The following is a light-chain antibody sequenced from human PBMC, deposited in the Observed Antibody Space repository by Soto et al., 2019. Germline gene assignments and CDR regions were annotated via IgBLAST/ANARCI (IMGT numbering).Light chain of an antibody. J-gene: IGKJ4*01. CDR1: QDISSH. CDR2: AAS. Sequence: DIQLTQSPSFLSASVGDRVTITCRASQDISSHLAWYQQKPGKAPKLLIYAASTLQSGVPSGFGGSGSGTEFTLTITSLQPEDFATYYCQQVKTDPLTFGGGNKVEIK. V-gene: IGKV1-9*01. CDR3: QQVKTDPLT.